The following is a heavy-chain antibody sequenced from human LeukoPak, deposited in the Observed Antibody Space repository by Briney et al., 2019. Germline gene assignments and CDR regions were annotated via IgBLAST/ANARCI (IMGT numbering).Heavy chain of an antibody. J-gene: IGHJ4*02. CDR1: GYTFSNYW. Sequence: GESLKISCKGSGYTFSNYWIAWVRQMPGKGLEWMGIVFPGDSDTRYSPSFQGQVTMSADKSISTAYLQWSSLRAPDTAIYYCARRARDGYFDYWGQGTLVTVSS. D-gene: IGHD5-24*01. V-gene: IGHV5-51*01. CDR2: VFPGDSDT. CDR3: ARRARDGYFDY.